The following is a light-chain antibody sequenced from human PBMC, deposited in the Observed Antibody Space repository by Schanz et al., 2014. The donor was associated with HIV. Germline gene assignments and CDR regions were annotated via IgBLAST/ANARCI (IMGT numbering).Light chain of an antibody. CDR3: QKYNSAKK. J-gene: IGKJ1*01. Sequence: DIPMTQSPSTLSASVGDRVTITCRASQGISTYLAWYQQKPGKVPKLLVYAASTLQSGVPSRFSGSGSGTEFTLTISSLQPEDVATYYCQKYNSAKKLGQGTKVEIK. V-gene: IGKV1-27*01. CDR1: QGISTY. CDR2: AAS.